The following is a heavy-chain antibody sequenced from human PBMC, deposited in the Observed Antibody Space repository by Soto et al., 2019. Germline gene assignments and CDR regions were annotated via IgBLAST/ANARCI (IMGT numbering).Heavy chain of an antibody. J-gene: IGHJ6*02. Sequence: EVQLVESGGGLVQPGESLRLSCAASGFTFSNSWMSWVRQAPGKGLEWVANIKEDGSEKDYVDPVKGRFTITRDNAKNSLYLQMNNLRAEDTAVYFCTRKRLGIDVWGQGTTVTVSS. CDR2: IKEDGSEK. V-gene: IGHV3-7*03. CDR1: GFTFSNSW. D-gene: IGHD3-16*01. CDR3: TRKRLGIDV.